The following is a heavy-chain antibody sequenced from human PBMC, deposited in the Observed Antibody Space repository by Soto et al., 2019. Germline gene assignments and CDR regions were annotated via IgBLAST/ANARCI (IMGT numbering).Heavy chain of an antibody. CDR1: GFTFSSYW. CDR3: ARGYGDSGYYYMDV. J-gene: IGHJ6*03. Sequence: GGSLRLSCAASGFTFSSYWMHWVRQAPGKGLVWVSRINSDGSSTSYADSVKGRFTISRDNAKNTLYLQMNSLRAEDTAVYYCARGYGDSGYYYMDVWGKGTTVTVSS. CDR2: INSDGSST. V-gene: IGHV3-74*01. D-gene: IGHD4-17*01.